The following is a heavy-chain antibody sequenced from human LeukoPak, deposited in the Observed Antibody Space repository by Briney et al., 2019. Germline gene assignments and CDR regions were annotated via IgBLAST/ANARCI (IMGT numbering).Heavy chain of an antibody. CDR2: INHSGST. CDR1: GGSFSGYY. Sequence: SETLSLTGAVYGGSFSGYYWSWIRQPPGKGLEWIGEINHSGSTNYNPSLKSRVTISVDTSKNQFSLKLSSVTAADTAVYYCARSKVRVRGVDYWGQGTLVTVSS. J-gene: IGHJ4*02. V-gene: IGHV4-34*01. D-gene: IGHD3-10*01. CDR3: ARSKVRVRGVDY.